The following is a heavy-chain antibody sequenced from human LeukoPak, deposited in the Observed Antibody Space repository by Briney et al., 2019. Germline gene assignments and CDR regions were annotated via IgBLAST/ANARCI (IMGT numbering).Heavy chain of an antibody. CDR3: AKLEVRALPAFDI. CDR1: GFTFRSYG. CDR2: IWYDRSNK. D-gene: IGHD3-10*01. V-gene: IGHV3-33*06. Sequence: GSLRLSCAAPGFTFRSYGMHSGRQAPGHGLGWGAVIWYDRSNKYYAYSVKGRFTISTDNSKNTLNLQMNSLRAEDTAVYYGAKLEVRALPAFDIWGQGTMVTVSS. J-gene: IGHJ3*02.